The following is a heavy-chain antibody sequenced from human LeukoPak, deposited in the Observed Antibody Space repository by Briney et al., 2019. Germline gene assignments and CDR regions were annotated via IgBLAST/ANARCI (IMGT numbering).Heavy chain of an antibody. CDR2: IYISGST. J-gene: IGHJ4*02. CDR1: GGSINSHY. Sequence: SSETLSLTCTVSGGSINSHYWSWIRQPAGKGLEWIGRIYISGSTNYNSSLQSRVTMSVDTSKNQFSLKLSSVTAADTAVYYCARALNPLPGTYYFDYWGQGTLVTVSS. D-gene: IGHD2-15*01. V-gene: IGHV4-4*07. CDR3: ARALNPLPGTYYFDY.